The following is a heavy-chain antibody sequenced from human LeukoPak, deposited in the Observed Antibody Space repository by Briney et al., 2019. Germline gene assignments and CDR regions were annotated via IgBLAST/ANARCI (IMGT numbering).Heavy chain of an antibody. CDR2: IRYDGSNK. V-gene: IGHV3-30*02. Sequence: GGSLRLSCAASGFTFNSYAMYWVRQTPGKGLEWVAFIRYDGSNKYYADSVKGRFTISRDNSKNTLYLQMNSLRAEDTAVYYCAKAREWLDSLFDYWGQGTLVTVSS. CDR3: AKAREWLDSLFDY. D-gene: IGHD3-3*01. CDR1: GFTFNSYA. J-gene: IGHJ4*02.